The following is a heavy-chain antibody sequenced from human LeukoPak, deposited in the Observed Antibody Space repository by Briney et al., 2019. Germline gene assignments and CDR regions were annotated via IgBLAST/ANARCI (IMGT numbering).Heavy chain of an antibody. D-gene: IGHD3-22*01. Sequence: RAGGSLRLSCAASGFTFDDYGMSWVRHAPGKGLEWVPGINWNGGSTGYADSVKGRFTISRDNAKNSLYLQMNSLRAEDTALYYCARETYYYDSSGYSFDYWGQGTLVTVSS. V-gene: IGHV3-20*04. CDR2: INWNGGST. CDR3: ARETYYYDSSGYSFDY. CDR1: GFTFDDYG. J-gene: IGHJ4*02.